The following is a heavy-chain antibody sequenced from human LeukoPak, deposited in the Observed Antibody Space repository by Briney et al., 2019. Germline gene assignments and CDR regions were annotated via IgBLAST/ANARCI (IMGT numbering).Heavy chain of an antibody. D-gene: IGHD5-12*01. V-gene: IGHV3-9*01. J-gene: IGHJ6*03. CDR1: GFTFHDYA. CDR3: ASFYSGYTFHYYYYMDV. Sequence: PGGSLRLSCAASGFTFHDYAMHWVRQAPGKGLEWVSGISWHSGSIVYADSVKGRFTISRDNAKNSLYLQMNSLRAEDTAVYYCASFYSGYTFHYYYYMDVWGKGTTVTVSS. CDR2: ISWHSGSI.